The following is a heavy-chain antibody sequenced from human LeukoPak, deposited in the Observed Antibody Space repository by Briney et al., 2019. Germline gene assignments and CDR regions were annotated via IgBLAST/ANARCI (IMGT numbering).Heavy chain of an antibody. CDR3: ARAHYDNSHYVNDGFEI. J-gene: IGHJ3*02. D-gene: IGHD3-22*01. CDR1: GYTFTGYY. CDR2: INPNSGGT. V-gene: IGHV1-2*02. Sequence: ASVKVSCKASGYTFTGYYMHWVRQAPGQGLEWMGWINPNSGGTKYAQKFQGRVSMTGDTSISTAYMELRSLRSDDTAMYYCARAHYDNSHYVNDGFEIWGQGTVLTVSS.